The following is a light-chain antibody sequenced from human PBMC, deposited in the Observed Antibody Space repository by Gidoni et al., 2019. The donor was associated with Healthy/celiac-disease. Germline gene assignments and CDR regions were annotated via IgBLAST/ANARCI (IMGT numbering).Light chain of an antibody. CDR3: QQYGSSPT. CDR1: QSVSSSY. V-gene: IGKV3-20*01. Sequence: ELVLTQSPGTLSLSPGERATLSCRARQSVSSSYLAWYPQKPGQAPRLLIYGASSGATGIPDRFSGSGSGTDFTLTISRLEPEDFAVDYCQQYGSSPTFGQXTKVEIK. J-gene: IGKJ1*01. CDR2: GAS.